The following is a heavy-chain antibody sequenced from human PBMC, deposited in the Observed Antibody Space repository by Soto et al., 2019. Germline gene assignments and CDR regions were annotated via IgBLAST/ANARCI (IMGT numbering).Heavy chain of an antibody. Sequence: QVHLVESGGGLVKPGGSLRLSCAASGFTFRDYEMSWIRQAPGKGLEWLSYISPSSSYTTYADSVKGRFTISRDNAKNSLYLQMDSLKVEDTAMYYCAGQREATVYSSDCFWEKWGQGTLVTVSS. CDR1: GFTFRDYE. J-gene: IGHJ4*02. V-gene: IGHV3-11*05. CDR2: ISPSSSYT. CDR3: AGQREATVYSSDCFWEK. D-gene: IGHD6-25*01.